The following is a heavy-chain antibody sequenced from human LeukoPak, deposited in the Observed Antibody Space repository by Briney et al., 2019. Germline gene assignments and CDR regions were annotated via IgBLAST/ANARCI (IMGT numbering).Heavy chain of an antibody. CDR3: ARTGAYGSGSYSIMGTFDY. V-gene: IGHV1-69*06. Sequence: SVKVSCKASGGTFSSYAISWVRQAPGQGLEWMGGIIPIFATANYAQKFQGRVTITADKSTSTAYMELSSLRSEDTAVYYCARTGAYGSGSYSIMGTFDYWGQGTLVTVSS. CDR2: IIPIFATA. CDR1: GGTFSSYA. D-gene: IGHD3-10*01. J-gene: IGHJ4*02.